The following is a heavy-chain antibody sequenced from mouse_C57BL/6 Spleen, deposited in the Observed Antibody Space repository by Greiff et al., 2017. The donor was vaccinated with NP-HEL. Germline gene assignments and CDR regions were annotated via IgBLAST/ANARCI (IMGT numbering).Heavy chain of an antibody. V-gene: IGHV1-80*01. J-gene: IGHJ1*03. CDR2: IYPGDGDT. Sequence: QVQLQQSGAELEKPGASVKISCKASGYAFSSYWMNWVKQRPGKGLEWIGQIYPGDGDTNYNGKFKGKATLTADKSSSTAYMQLISLTSEDSAVYFCASLLHYYGGDFDVWGTGTTVTVSS. CDR3: ASLLHYYGGDFDV. CDR1: GYAFSSYW. D-gene: IGHD1-2*01.